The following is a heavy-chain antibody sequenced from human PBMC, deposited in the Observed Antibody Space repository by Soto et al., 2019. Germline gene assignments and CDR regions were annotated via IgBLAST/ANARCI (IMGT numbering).Heavy chain of an antibody. CDR2: IYYSGRT. J-gene: IGHJ4*02. V-gene: IGHV4-59*01. D-gene: IGHD3-10*01. Sequence: PSETLSLTCTVSGGSISSYYWSWIRPPPGKGLEWIGYIYYSGRTNYNPSRKSRVTISVDTSKNQFSLKLSSVTAADPAVYYCGRVSSGVSFDYWGQGTLVTVSS. CDR1: GGSISSYY. CDR3: GRVSSGVSFDY.